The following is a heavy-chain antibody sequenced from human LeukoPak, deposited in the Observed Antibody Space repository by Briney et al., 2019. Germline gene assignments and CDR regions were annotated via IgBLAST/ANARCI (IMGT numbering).Heavy chain of an antibody. V-gene: IGHV3-23*01. CDR3: AKGGVYGGSYPSGHFDS. CDR1: GFTFSSYA. D-gene: IGHD1-26*01. J-gene: IGHJ4*02. Sequence: GGSLRLSCAASGFTFSSYAMSWVRQAPGKGLEWVSGFGGSGGSTYNADSVKGRFTISRDNSKNTLFLQMNSLRADDTAVYFCAKGGVYGGSYPSGHFDSWGQGTLVTVSS. CDR2: FGGSGGST.